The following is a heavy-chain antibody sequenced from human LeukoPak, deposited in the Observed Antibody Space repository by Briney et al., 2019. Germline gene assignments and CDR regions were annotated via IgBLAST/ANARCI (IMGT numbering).Heavy chain of an antibody. CDR1: GGSFSGYY. J-gene: IGHJ6*02. CDR2: INHSGST. CDR3: ARTFGTHKRWLQLGGYYYYGMDV. V-gene: IGHV4-34*01. D-gene: IGHD5-24*01. Sequence: KPSETLSLTCAVYGGSFSGYYWSWIRQPPGKGLEWIGEINHSGSTNYNPSLKSRVTISVDTSKNQFSLKLSSVTAADTAVYYCARTFGTHKRWLQLGGYYYYGMDVWGQGTTVTVSS.